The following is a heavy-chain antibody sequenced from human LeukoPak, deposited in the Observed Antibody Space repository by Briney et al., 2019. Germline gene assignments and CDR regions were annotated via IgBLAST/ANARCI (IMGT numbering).Heavy chain of an antibody. CDR2: IYHSGST. Sequence: SETLSLTCTVSGYSISSGYYWGWIRQPPGKGLEWIGSIYHSGSTHYNPSLKSRVTISVDTSKNQFSLKLSSVTAADTAVYYCASGLGELSIDYWGQGTLVTVSS. J-gene: IGHJ4*02. CDR3: ASGLGELSIDY. CDR1: GYSISSGYY. D-gene: IGHD3-16*02. V-gene: IGHV4-38-2*02.